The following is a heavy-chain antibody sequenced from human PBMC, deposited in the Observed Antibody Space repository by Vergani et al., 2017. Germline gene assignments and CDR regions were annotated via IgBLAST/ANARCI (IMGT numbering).Heavy chain of an antibody. V-gene: IGHV1-69*11. CDR1: GGTFSSYA. J-gene: IGHJ4*02. Sequence: QVQLVQSGAEVKKPGSSVKVSCKASGGTFSSYALNGVRQAPGQGLEWMGSIIPSLATTIYAQKFQGRVTITADESTSTAYMELSSLKSEDTAVFYCARATCSGGSCYRGFEYWGQGSLITVSS. D-gene: IGHD2-15*01. CDR3: ARATCSGGSCYRGFEY. CDR2: IIPSLATT.